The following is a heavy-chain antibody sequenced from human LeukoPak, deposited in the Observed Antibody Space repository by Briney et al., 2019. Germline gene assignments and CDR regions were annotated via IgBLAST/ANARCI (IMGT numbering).Heavy chain of an antibody. J-gene: IGHJ6*03. V-gene: IGHV4-59*06. D-gene: IGHD5-12*01. CDR2: IYYSGST. CDR1: GGSISSYY. Sequence: SETLSLTCTVSGGSISSYYWSWIRQHPGKGLEWIGYIYYSGSTYYNPSLKSRVTISVDTSKNQFSLKLSSVTAADTAVYYCARVVATIKAQYYYYYMDVWGKGTTVTVSS. CDR3: ARVVATIKAQYYYYYMDV.